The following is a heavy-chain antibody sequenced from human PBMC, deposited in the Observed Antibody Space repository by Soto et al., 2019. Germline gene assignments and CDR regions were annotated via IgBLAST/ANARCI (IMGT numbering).Heavy chain of an antibody. CDR3: ARLITSAGLIVINYFDY. Sequence: PSETLSFTCAFACTSISSYRYYWGWIRQPPGIVLELIGRIYYSGSTYNDPSLKSRVTISVDTSKNQFSLKLSSVTAADTAVYYCARLITSAGLIVINYFDYWGQGTLVTVSS. J-gene: IGHJ4*02. V-gene: IGHV4-39*01. CDR2: IYYSGST. CDR1: CTSISSYRYY. D-gene: IGHD3-16*02.